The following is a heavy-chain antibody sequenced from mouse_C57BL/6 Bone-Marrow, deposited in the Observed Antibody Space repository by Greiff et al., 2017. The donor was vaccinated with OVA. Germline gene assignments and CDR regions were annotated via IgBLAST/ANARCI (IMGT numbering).Heavy chain of an antibody. CDR1: GFTFSDYG. D-gene: IGHD1-1*01. J-gene: IGHJ4*01. CDR3: ARGLRSFMDY. Sequence: EVKVVESGGGLVKPGGSLKLSCAASGFTFSDYGMHWVRQAPEKGLEWVAYISSGSSTIYYEDTVKGRFTISRDNAKNTLFLQMTSLRSEDTAMYYCARGLRSFMDYWGQGTSVTVSS. CDR2: ISSGSSTI. V-gene: IGHV5-17*01.